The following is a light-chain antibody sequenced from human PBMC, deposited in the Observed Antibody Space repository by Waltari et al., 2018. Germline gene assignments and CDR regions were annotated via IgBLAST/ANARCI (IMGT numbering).Light chain of an antibody. Sequence: ALTQSPSVSGSPGQSVTISCTGTNPDIGCDNYVPWYQQYPGKAPKLMIYDVTKRPSGVSDRFSGSKSGNTASLTISGLQAEDEADYYCSSYGGSNTYVFGGGTQLTVL. CDR3: SSYGGSNTYV. V-gene: IGLV2-8*01. J-gene: IGLJ7*01. CDR2: DVT. CDR1: NPDIGCDNY.